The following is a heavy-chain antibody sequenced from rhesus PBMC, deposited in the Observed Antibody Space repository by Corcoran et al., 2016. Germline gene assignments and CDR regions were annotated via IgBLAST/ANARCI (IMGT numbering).Heavy chain of an antibody. D-gene: IGHD6-25*01. V-gene: IGHV4-93*02. CDR2: IYGSGGST. CDR3: ARRAIAAADFDY. CDR1: GGSISSSNW. J-gene: IGHJ4*01. Sequence: QVQLQESGPAVVKPSETLSLTCAVSGGSISSSNWWSWIRQSPGKGLEWIGGIYGSGGSTEYNPSPKRPVTISLDTSKNQFSLKLSSGTAADTAVYYCARRAIAAADFDYWGQGVLVTVSS.